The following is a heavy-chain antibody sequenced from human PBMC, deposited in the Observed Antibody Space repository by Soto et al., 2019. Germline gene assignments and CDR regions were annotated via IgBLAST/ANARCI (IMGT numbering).Heavy chain of an antibody. CDR3: AKVRTPYYYDSSGQYYFDY. J-gene: IGHJ4*02. Sequence: PVGSLRLSCAASGFTFSSYAMSWVRQAPGKGLEWVSAISGSGGSTYYADSVKGRFTISRDNSKNTLYLQMNSLRAEDTAVYYCAKVRTPYYYDSSGQYYFDYWGQGTLVSVSS. CDR2: ISGSGGST. CDR1: GFTFSSYA. V-gene: IGHV3-23*01. D-gene: IGHD3-22*01.